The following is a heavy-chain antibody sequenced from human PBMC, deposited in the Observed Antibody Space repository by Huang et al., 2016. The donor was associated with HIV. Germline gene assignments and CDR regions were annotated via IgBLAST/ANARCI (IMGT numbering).Heavy chain of an antibody. J-gene: IGHJ4*02. CDR1: GFTFSSYW. D-gene: IGHD3-10*01. Sequence: EVQLVESGGGLVQPGGSLRLSCAASGFTFSSYWMHWVRQVPGKGPVGVSHMKSDGSSTSYADSVKGRFTISRDNAKKTLYLQMNSLRAEDTAVYYCARGSRQGKYYYGSGTAYWGQGTLVTVSS. CDR2: MKSDGSST. V-gene: IGHV3-74*01. CDR3: ARGSRQGKYYYGSGTAY.